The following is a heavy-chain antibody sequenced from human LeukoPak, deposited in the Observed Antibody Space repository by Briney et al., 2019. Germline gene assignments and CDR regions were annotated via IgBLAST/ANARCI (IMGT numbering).Heavy chain of an antibody. CDR2: IWSDGTDK. CDR3: AKDAQRGFDFSNSLES. V-gene: IGHV3-33*06. D-gene: IGHD4-11*01. Sequence: GRSLRLSCATSGFTFSHYGMHWVRQAPGKGLEWVAVIWSDGTDKYYGDSVKGRFTIFRDNSKNTVYLQMNSLRVEDTAVYYCAKDAQRGFDFSNSLESWGQGTLVTVSS. J-gene: IGHJ4*02. CDR1: GFTFSHYG.